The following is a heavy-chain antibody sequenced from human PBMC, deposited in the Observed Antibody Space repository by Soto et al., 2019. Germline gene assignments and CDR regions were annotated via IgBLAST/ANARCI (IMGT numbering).Heavy chain of an antibody. D-gene: IGHD1-26*01. CDR3: ERESHSGSFEY. Sequence: PSETLSLTCNVSGGSISSGGYYWSWIRQHPGKGLEWTGYIYYSGSTYYNPSLKSRVTISIDTSKNQFSLKLSSVTAEDTAVYYCERESHSGSFEYWGQGTLGTVS. J-gene: IGHJ4*02. V-gene: IGHV4-31*03. CDR1: GGSISSGGYY. CDR2: IYYSGST.